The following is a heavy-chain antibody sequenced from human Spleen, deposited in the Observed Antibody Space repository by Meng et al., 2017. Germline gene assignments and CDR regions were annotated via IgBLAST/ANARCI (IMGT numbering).Heavy chain of an antibody. J-gene: IGHJ4*02. V-gene: IGHV4-34*02. CDR3: ARKYGNYPYYFDY. Sequence: QVHLQQWGAGLLKSSETLSLACGVYGGSLSGYYWSWIRQPPGKGLEWIGEINHSGSTNYTPSLKSRLTMSVDKSKTQFSLTLSSVTAADTAVYYCARKYGNYPYYFDYWGQGTLVTVSS. CDR1: GGSLSGYY. D-gene: IGHD1-7*01. CDR2: INHSGST.